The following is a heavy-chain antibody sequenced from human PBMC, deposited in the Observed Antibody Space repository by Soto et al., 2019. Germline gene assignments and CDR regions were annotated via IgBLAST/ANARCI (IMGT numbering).Heavy chain of an antibody. D-gene: IGHD3-3*01. V-gene: IGHV1-69*13. CDR1: GGTFSSYA. Sequence: SVKVSCKASGGTFSSYAISWVRQAPGQGLEWMGGIIPIFGTANYAQKFQGRVTITADESTSTAYMELSSLRSEDTAVYYCAREPSLYDFWSGPYCYYGMDVWGQGTTVTVSS. J-gene: IGHJ6*02. CDR2: IIPIFGTA. CDR3: AREPSLYDFWSGPYCYYGMDV.